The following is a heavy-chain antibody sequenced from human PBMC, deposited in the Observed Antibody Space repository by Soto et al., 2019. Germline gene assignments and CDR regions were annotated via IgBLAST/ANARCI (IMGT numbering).Heavy chain of an antibody. CDR2: MNPNSGNT. J-gene: IGHJ6*03. Sequence: ASVKVSCKASGYTFTSCDINWVRQATGQGLEWMGWMNPNSGNTGYAQKFQGRVTMTRNTSISTAYMELSSLRSEDTAVYYCVVGFWSGYWYYMDVWGKGTTVTVSS. CDR3: VVGFWSGYWYYMDV. CDR1: GYTFTSCD. V-gene: IGHV1-8*01. D-gene: IGHD3-3*01.